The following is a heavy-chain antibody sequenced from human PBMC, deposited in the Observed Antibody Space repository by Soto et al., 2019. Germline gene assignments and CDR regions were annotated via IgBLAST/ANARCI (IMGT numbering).Heavy chain of an antibody. CDR1: GFTFSSYA. Sequence: GGSLRLSCAASGFTFSSYAMIWVRQAPGKGLEWVSSISGSGDNTYYADSVKGRFIISRENSMNTVYVQMNSLRAEDTAVYYCTRLAQISDYWGQGTLVTVSS. V-gene: IGHV3-23*01. J-gene: IGHJ4*02. CDR2: ISGSGDNT. CDR3: TRLAQISDY. D-gene: IGHD6-19*01.